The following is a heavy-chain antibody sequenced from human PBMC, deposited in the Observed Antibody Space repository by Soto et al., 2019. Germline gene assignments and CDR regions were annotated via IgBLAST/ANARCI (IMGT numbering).Heavy chain of an antibody. D-gene: IGHD5-12*01. CDR1: GFTFSSYA. Sequence: PWGSLRLSCAASGFTFSSYAMSWVRQAPGKGLEWVSGISGSGGSTYYADSVKGRFTISRDNSKNTLYLQMNSLRAEDTAVYYCAKGRGYDFSLYYYYYMDVWGKGTTVTVSS. J-gene: IGHJ6*03. V-gene: IGHV3-23*01. CDR2: ISGSGGST. CDR3: AKGRGYDFSLYYYYYMDV.